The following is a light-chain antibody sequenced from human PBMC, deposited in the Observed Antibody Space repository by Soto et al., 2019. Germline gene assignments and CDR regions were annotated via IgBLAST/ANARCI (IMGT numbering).Light chain of an antibody. CDR2: GAS. V-gene: IGKV3-15*01. Sequence: EIVMTQSPATLSVSPGERATLSCRASQSVGSNLAWYQQRPGQAPRLLIYGASTRATGIPARFSGSGSGTEFTLTISSLQSEDFAVYYCQQYNNWPPGWTFGQGTKVEIK. CDR3: QQYNNWPPGWT. CDR1: QSVGSN. J-gene: IGKJ1*01.